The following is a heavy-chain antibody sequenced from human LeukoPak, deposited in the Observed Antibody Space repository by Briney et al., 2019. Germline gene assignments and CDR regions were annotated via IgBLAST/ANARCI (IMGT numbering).Heavy chain of an antibody. CDR2: INIDGTIT. D-gene: IGHD3-10*01. V-gene: IGHV3-74*03. J-gene: IGHJ4*02. CDR1: GFTFSSYW. CDR3: ARNYGAGLVDF. Sequence: GGSLRLSCAASGFTFSSYWMYWVHQAPGKGLVWVSRINIDGTITTYADSVKGRFTISRDNAKNTLYLQMNSLRAEDTAVYYCARNYGAGLVDFWGQGTLVTVSS.